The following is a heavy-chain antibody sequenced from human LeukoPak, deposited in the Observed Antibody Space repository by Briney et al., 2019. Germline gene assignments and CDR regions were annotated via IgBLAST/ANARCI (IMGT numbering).Heavy chain of an antibody. CDR2: INPNSGGT. CDR1: GYTFTGYY. CDR3: ARDLGNIAVAGPGSFYYGMDV. J-gene: IGHJ6*02. D-gene: IGHD6-19*01. V-gene: IGHV1-2*04. Sequence: GASVKVSCKASGYTFTGYYMHWVRQAPGQGLEWMGWINPNSGGTNYAQKFQGWVTMTRDTSISTAYMELSRLRSDDTAVYYCARDLGNIAVAGPGSFYYGMDVWGQGTTVTVSS.